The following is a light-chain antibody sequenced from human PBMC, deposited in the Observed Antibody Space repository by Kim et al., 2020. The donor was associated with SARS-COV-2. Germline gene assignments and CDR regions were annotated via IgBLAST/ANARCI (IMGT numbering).Light chain of an antibody. CDR3: QTWGTGIRV. J-gene: IGLJ3*02. V-gene: IGLV4-69*01. CDR2: LNSDGSH. Sequence: ASVKLTCTLSSGQSSYAIAWHQQQPEKGPRYLMKLNSDGSHSKGDGIPDRFAGSSSGAERYLTIASHQSEDEADYYCQTWGTGIRVFGGGTQLTVL. CDR1: SGQSSYA.